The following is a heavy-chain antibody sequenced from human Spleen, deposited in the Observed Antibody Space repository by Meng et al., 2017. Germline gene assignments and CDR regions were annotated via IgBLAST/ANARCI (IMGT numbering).Heavy chain of an antibody. CDR2: VYDSGST. J-gene: IGHJ4*02. D-gene: IGHD4-17*01. CDR1: GGSISYYY. Sequence: SETLSLTCTVSGGSISYYYWSWIRQPPGKGLEWMGYVYDSGSTHYNPSLKSRVTISVDTSKNQFSLKLSSVTAADTAVYYCARADGDYMYYFDYWGQGTLVTVSS. V-gene: IGHV4-59*12. CDR3: ARADGDYMYYFDY.